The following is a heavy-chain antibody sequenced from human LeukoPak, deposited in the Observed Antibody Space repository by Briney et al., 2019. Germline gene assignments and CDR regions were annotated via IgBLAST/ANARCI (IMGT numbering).Heavy chain of an antibody. J-gene: IGHJ5*02. CDR2: ISSSGSTI. CDR1: GFTFSSYV. D-gene: IGHD5-24*01. Sequence: GSLRLSCAASGFTFSSYVMNWVRQAPGKGLEWVSYISSSGSTIYYADSVKGRFTISRDNAKNSLYLQMNSLRAEDTAVYYCARSPDGWFDPWGQGTLVTVSS. CDR3: ARSPDGWFDP. V-gene: IGHV3-48*03.